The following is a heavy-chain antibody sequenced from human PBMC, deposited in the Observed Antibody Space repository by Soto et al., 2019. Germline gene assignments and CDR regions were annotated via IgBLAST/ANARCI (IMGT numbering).Heavy chain of an antibody. J-gene: IGHJ4*02. CDR1: GFTFSTYA. CDR2: ISGSGSST. D-gene: IGHD2-2*01. CDR3: ASATAAIWSTVKYDFDY. Sequence: GGSLRLSCAASGFTFSTYAMSWVRQAPGKGLEWVSAISGSGSSTYSADSVKGRFTISRDNSKNTLYLQMNSLRAEDTAVYYCASATAAIWSTVKYDFDYWGQGTMVTVSS. V-gene: IGHV3-23*01.